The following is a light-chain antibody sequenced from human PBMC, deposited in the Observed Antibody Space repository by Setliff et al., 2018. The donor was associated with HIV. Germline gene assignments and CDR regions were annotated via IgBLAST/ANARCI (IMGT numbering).Light chain of an antibody. Sequence: QSVLTQPASVSGSPGQSITISCTGTSSDVGGYNYVSWYQQHPGKAPKLMISDVSNRPSGVSNRFSGSKSGNTASLTISGLQAEDEADYYCCSYTGSYTLGVFGTGTKVTVL. CDR1: SSDVGGYNY. CDR2: DVS. J-gene: IGLJ1*01. CDR3: CSYTGSYTLGV. V-gene: IGLV2-14*03.